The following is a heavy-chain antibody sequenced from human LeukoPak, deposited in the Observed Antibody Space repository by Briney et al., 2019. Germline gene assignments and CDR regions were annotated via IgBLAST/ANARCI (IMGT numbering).Heavy chain of an antibody. CDR1: GFTFSSYA. Sequence: SGGSLRLSCAASGFTFSSYAMSWVRQAPGKGLEWVSVISGSGGSTYYADSVKGRFTISRDNSKNTLYLQMNSLRAEDTAVYYCAKLSSWYSGAGYWGQGTLVTVSS. CDR2: ISGSGGST. V-gene: IGHV3-23*01. J-gene: IGHJ4*02. D-gene: IGHD2/OR15-2a*01. CDR3: AKLSSWYSGAGY.